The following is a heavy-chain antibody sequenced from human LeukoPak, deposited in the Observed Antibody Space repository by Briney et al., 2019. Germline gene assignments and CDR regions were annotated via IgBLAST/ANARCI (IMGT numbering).Heavy chain of an antibody. Sequence: GGSLRLSCAASGSTFSSYWMHWVRQAPGKGLVWVSRISTDGSSTNSADSVKGRLTISRDNAKNTLYLQMNSLRAEDTAVYYRVREYSSSSGRAFDIWGQGTMVTVSP. CDR1: GSTFSSYW. CDR3: VREYSSSSGRAFDI. CDR2: ISTDGSST. J-gene: IGHJ3*02. V-gene: IGHV3-74*01. D-gene: IGHD6-6*01.